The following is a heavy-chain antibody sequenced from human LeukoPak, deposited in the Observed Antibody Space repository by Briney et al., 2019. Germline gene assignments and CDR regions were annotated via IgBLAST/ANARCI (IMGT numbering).Heavy chain of an antibody. CDR3: ARDRTHDFWSGYFFDY. CDR1: GFTVSSNY. J-gene: IGHJ4*02. D-gene: IGHD3-3*01. Sequence: GGSLRLSCAASGFTVSSNYVTWVRQAPGKGLQWMAFIAYDGNNIHYADSVKGRFTISRDNSKSTVYLQMTSLRAEDTAVYYCARDRTHDFWSGYFFDYWGQGALVTVSS. V-gene: IGHV3-30*03. CDR2: IAYDGNNI.